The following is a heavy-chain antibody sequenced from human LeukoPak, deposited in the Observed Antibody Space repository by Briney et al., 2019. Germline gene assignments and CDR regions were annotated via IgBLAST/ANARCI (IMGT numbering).Heavy chain of an antibody. CDR2: ISSSSYI. D-gene: IGHD6-19*01. V-gene: IGHV3-21*01. CDR3: TDSGWHGGSINY. Sequence: GGSLRLSCAASGFTFSSYSMNWVRQAPGKGLEWVSSISSSSYIYYADSVKGRFTISRDNAKNSLYLQMNSLRAEDTAVYYCTDSGWHGGSINYWGQGTLVTVSS. CDR1: GFTFSSYS. J-gene: IGHJ4*02.